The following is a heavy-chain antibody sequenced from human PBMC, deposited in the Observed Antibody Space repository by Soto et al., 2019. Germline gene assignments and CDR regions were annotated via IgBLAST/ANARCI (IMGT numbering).Heavy chain of an antibody. V-gene: IGHV3-23*01. CDR3: AKDRSPILREFAAFDY. CDR2: ISGSGGST. J-gene: IGHJ4*02. D-gene: IGHD3-10*01. CDR1: EVSISSYA. Sequence: GRPMRLSCGAAEVSISSYAMSCVSQAPGKGLEWVSAISGSGGSTYYADSVKGRFTISRDNSKNTLYLQMNSLRAEDTAVYYCAKDRSPILREFAAFDYWGQGTLVTVSS.